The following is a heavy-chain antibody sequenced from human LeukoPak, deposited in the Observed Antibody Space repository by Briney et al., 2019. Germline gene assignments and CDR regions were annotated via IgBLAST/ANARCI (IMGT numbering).Heavy chain of an antibody. CDR1: GFTFEDYA. CDR2: ITWNSGDI. D-gene: IGHD4-17*01. Sequence: TGRSLSLSCAASGFTFEDYAMHWVRQAPGKGLEWVSGITWNSGDIGYADSVKGRFTISRDNSKNSLYLQMNSLRPEDTALYYCAKLTVPSSPDLSYWGHGTQVTVSS. CDR3: AKLTVPSSPDLSY. J-gene: IGHJ4*01. V-gene: IGHV3-9*01.